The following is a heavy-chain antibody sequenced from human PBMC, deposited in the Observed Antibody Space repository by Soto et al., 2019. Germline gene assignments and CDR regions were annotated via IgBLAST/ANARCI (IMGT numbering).Heavy chain of an antibody. Sequence: QVQLVQSGAEVKRPGSSVKVSCKASGDTFTFYSINWVRQAPGLGLVWMGRINPILSMSNYAKRFQGRVTMTADKSTSTAYMELSSHKCEGTAIYYCASSYGSGYRAFDYWGQGALVTVSS. CDR2: INPILSMS. J-gene: IGHJ4*02. V-gene: IGHV1-69*02. CDR1: GDTFTFYS. D-gene: IGHD3-10*01. CDR3: ASSYGSGYRAFDY.